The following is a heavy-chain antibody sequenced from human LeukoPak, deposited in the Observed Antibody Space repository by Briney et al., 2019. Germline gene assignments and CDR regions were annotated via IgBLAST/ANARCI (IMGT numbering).Heavy chain of an antibody. V-gene: IGHV4-34*01. Sequence: SETLSLTCAVYGGSFSGYYWSWIRQPPGKGLEWIGEINHSGSTNYNPSLKSRVTISVDTSKNQFSLKLSSVTAADTAVYYCARAGRFTAAAGYWGQGTLVIVSS. D-gene: IGHD6-13*01. CDR2: INHSGST. CDR1: GGSFSGYY. CDR3: ARAGRFTAAAGY. J-gene: IGHJ4*02.